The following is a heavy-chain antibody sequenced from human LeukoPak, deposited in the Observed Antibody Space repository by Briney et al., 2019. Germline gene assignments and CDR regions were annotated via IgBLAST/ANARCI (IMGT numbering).Heavy chain of an antibody. J-gene: IGHJ4*02. V-gene: IGHV3-23*01. Sequence: GGSLRLSCAASGFTFSSFAMSWVRQAPGKGLEWVSTITGSSTSTHYADSVKGRFTISRDNSKNTLYLQMNSLRAEDTAVYYCAKDGGSRYYDFWSGHSASFDYWGQGTLVTVSS. D-gene: IGHD3-3*01. CDR3: AKDGGSRYYDFWSGHSASFDY. CDR2: ITGSSTST. CDR1: GFTFSSFA.